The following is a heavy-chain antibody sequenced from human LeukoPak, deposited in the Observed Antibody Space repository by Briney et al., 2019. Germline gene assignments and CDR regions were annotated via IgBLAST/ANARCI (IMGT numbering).Heavy chain of an antibody. CDR1: GFTFSSYA. CDR2: ISGSGDST. D-gene: IGHD3-10*01. Sequence: QTGGSLRLSCAASGFTFSSYAMNWVRQAPGKGLEWVSTISGSGDSTSYADSVKGRFTISRDKSKHTLLLQMNSLRAEDTAVYYCAKTGLQLWFGELLYFDYWGQGTLVTVSS. J-gene: IGHJ4*02. CDR3: AKTGLQLWFGELLYFDY. V-gene: IGHV3-23*01.